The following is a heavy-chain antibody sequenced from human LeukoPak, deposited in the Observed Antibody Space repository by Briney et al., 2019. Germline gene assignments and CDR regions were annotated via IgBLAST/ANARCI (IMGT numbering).Heavy chain of an antibody. V-gene: IGHV3-23*01. D-gene: IGHD3-22*01. CDR3: AKNYYDRRGPYSWVFDY. Sequence: PGGSPIISCPVSRFHFRRYAQTWVRPAPGEGPGWVPNIFAGGGAALYADSVRGRFTIFRDDSKSTLFLQMHSLRAEDTAVYYCAKNYYDRRGPYSWVFDYWGQGTLVTVSS. CDR1: RFHFRRYA. CDR2: IFAGGGAA. J-gene: IGHJ4*02.